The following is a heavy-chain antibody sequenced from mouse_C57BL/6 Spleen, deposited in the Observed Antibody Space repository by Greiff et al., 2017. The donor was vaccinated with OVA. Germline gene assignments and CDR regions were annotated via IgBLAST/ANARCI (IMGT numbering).Heavy chain of an antibody. CDR3: ARDGSSYCYFDV. Sequence: VQLQQSGAELVRPGTSVKVSCKASGYAFTNYLIEWVKQRPGQGLEWIGVINPGSGGTNYNEKFKGKATLTADKSSSTAYMQLSSLTSEDSAVYFCARDGSSYCYFDVWGTGTTGTVSS. CDR2: INPGSGGT. CDR1: GYAFTNYL. V-gene: IGHV1-54*01. D-gene: IGHD1-1*01. J-gene: IGHJ1*03.